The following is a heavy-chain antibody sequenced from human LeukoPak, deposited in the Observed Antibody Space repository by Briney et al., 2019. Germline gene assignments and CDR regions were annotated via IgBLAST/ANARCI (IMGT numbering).Heavy chain of an antibody. V-gene: IGHV4-59*12. Sequence: KPSETLSLTCSVSGGSINSDYWSWIRQPPGKGLEWIGYIYYSGSTNYYPSLKSRVTISVDTSKNQFSLQLNSVTPEDTAVYYCARGAAAATSYFDYWGQGTLVTVSS. CDR2: IYYSGST. J-gene: IGHJ4*02. D-gene: IGHD6-13*01. CDR3: ARGAAAATSYFDY. CDR1: GGSINSDY.